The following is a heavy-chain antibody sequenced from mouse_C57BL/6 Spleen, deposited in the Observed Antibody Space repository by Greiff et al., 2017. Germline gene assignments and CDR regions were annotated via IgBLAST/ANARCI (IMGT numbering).Heavy chain of an antibody. CDR1: GYTFTDYN. Sequence: EVQLKESGPELVKPGASVKIPCKASGYTFTDYNMDWVKQSHGKSLEWIGDINPNNGGTIYNQKFKGKATLTVDKSSSTAYMELRSLTSEDTAVYYCARYPPYYSSSYVLYWYFDVWGTGTTVTVSS. D-gene: IGHD1-1*01. CDR2: INPNNGGT. CDR3: ARYPPYYSSSYVLYWYFDV. V-gene: IGHV1-18*01. J-gene: IGHJ1*03.